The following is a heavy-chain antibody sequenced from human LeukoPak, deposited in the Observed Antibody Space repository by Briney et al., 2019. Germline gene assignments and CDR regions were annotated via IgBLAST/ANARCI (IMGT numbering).Heavy chain of an antibody. Sequence: SETLSLTCTVSGGSISSYYWSWIRQPPGKGLEGMGYIYYSGSTNYNPSLKSRVTISVDTSKNQFSLKLSSVTAADTAVYYCAGETATYSSSWFFPWGYFDYWGQGTLVTVSS. CDR3: AGETATYSSSWFFPWGYFDY. CDR2: IYYSGST. CDR1: GGSISSYY. D-gene: IGHD6-13*01. V-gene: IGHV4-59*08. J-gene: IGHJ4*02.